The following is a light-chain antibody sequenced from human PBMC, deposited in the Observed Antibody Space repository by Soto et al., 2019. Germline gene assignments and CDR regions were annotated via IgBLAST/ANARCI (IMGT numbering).Light chain of an antibody. J-gene: IGKJ5*01. CDR2: GAS. CDR3: QQYGSSPPVT. V-gene: IGKV3-20*01. CDR1: QSVSSSY. Sequence: EIVLTQSPVTLSLSPGERATLSCRASQSVSSSYLAWYQQKPGQAPRLLIYGASGMATGIPDRFSGSGSGTAVPLTISRLEHKDFAVYYCQQYGSSPPVTFGQGTQLEMK.